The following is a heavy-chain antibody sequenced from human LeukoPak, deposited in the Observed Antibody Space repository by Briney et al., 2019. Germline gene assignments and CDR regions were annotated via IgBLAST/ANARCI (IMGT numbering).Heavy chain of an antibody. CDR1: GGSISGYY. CDR2: IYHTGSA. V-gene: IGHV4-59*01. J-gene: IGHJ5*02. CDR3: ARGPGIWFDP. Sequence: SETLSLTCTVSGGSISGYYWSWIRQPPGKRLEWIGYIYHTGSAKYSPSLKSRVTILLDSSKNRFSLKLSSVTAADTAMYFCARGPGIWFDPWGQGTLVTVSS.